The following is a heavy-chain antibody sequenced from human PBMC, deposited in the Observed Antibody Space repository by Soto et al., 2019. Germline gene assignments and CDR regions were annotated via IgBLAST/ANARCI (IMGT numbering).Heavy chain of an antibody. CDR2: INPSDAYT. CDR1: GYTFISYD. CDR3: ARDHVDTPMTNFDY. J-gene: IGHJ4*02. Sequence: ASVKVSCKASGYTFISYDINWVRQAPGQGLEWMGLINPSDAYTDYAQKFQGRVTLTRDTSTSIVYMELSSLRSEDTAIYYCARDHVDTPMTNFDYWGQGTLVTVSS. V-gene: IGHV1-46*01. D-gene: IGHD5-18*01.